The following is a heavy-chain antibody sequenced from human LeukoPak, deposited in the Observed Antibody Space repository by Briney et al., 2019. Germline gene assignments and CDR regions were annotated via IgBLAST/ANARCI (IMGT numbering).Heavy chain of an antibody. CDR1: GFTFSSSA. Sequence: GGSLRLSCAASGFTFSSSAMSWVRQAPGKGLEWVSAISNNGGYTYYADSVQGRFTISRDNSKSTLCLQMNGLRAEDTAVYYCAKQLGYCSNGSCYFPYWGQGTLVTVSS. D-gene: IGHD2-15*01. CDR2: ISNNGGYT. CDR3: AKQLGYCSNGSCYFPY. J-gene: IGHJ4*02. V-gene: IGHV3-23*01.